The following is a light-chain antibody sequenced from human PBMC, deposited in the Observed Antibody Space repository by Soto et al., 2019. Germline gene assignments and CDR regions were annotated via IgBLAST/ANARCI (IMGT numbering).Light chain of an antibody. CDR3: QQRSDWLT. CDR1: QSVRNY. Sequence: EIVLTQSPATLSLSPGERATLSCRASQSVRNYLAWYQQKPGQAPTLLIYDASNRATGIPGRFSGSGSGTDFTLTISSLEPEDFAVYYCQQRSDWLTFGGGTKVDIK. V-gene: IGKV3-11*01. CDR2: DAS. J-gene: IGKJ4*01.